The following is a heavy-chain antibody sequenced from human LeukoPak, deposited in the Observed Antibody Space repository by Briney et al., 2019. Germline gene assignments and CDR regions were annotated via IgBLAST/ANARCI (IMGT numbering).Heavy chain of an antibody. CDR1: GFTFSSYA. CDR3: ARGSSSWPYYYYYMDV. D-gene: IGHD6-13*01. J-gene: IGHJ6*03. Sequence: GGSLRLSCAASGFTFSSYAMHWVRQAPGKGLEWVAVISYDGSNKYYADSVKGRFTISRDNSKNTLYLQMNSLRAEDTAVYYCARGSSSWPYYYYYMDVWGKGTTVTVSS. CDR2: ISYDGSNK. V-gene: IGHV3-30*04.